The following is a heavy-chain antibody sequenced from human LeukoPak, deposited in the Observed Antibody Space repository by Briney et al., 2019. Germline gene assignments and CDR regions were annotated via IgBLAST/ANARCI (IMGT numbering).Heavy chain of an antibody. CDR3: AKDLEAGTSGYSLDY. V-gene: IGHV3-30*02. Sequence: GGSLRISCETSGSSFRSYGMNWVRQAPGQGLEWVAFIRNDGSDKYYADSVRGRFTISRDNSKKSLHLHMNRLRVEDTGVYYCAKDLEAGTSGYSLDYWGQGTLVSVSS. CDR2: IRNDGSDK. CDR1: GSSFRSYG. J-gene: IGHJ4*02. D-gene: IGHD3-22*01.